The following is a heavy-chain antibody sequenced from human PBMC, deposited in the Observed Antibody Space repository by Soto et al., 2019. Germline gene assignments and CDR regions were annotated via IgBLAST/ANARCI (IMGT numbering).Heavy chain of an antibody. CDR2: IYSGGST. D-gene: IGHD3-22*01. Sequence: GGSLRLSCAASGFTVSSNYMSWVRQAPGKGLEWVSVIYSGGSTYYADSVKGRFTISRDNSKNTLYLQMNSLRAEDTAVYYCARDLYYYDSSGYYSEYYFAYWGQGTLVTVSS. CDR1: GFTVSSNY. J-gene: IGHJ4*02. CDR3: ARDLYYYDSSGYYSEYYFAY. V-gene: IGHV3-66*01.